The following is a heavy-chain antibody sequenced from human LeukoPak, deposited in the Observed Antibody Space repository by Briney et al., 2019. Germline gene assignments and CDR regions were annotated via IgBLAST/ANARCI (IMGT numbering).Heavy chain of an antibody. CDR3: ARDVPHNWFDS. CDR2: IDNDGSST. CDR1: GLTFSGYW. Sequence: GGSLRLSCAASGLTFSGYWVHWVREAPGKGRVWVSRIDNDGSSTIYADSVKGRFTISRDNDKNTVHLQMNSLRVEDTAVYYCARDVPHNWFDSWGQGILVTVSS. V-gene: IGHV3-74*01. J-gene: IGHJ5*01.